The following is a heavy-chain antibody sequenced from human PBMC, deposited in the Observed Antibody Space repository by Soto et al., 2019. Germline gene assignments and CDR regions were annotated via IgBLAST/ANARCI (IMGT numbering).Heavy chain of an antibody. Sequence: QVQRVQSEAEVKKPGSSVKVSCKASGGTFSSYAISWVRQAPGQGLEWMGGIIPILCTANYAQKFQGRVTIPAGESTSTAYMELSSLRSEDTAVYYCASQRGYYDSSGPRDYFDYWGQGTLVTVSS. D-gene: IGHD3-22*01. CDR3: ASQRGYYDSSGPRDYFDY. CDR1: GGTFSSYA. CDR2: IIPILCTA. J-gene: IGHJ4*02. V-gene: IGHV1-69*01.